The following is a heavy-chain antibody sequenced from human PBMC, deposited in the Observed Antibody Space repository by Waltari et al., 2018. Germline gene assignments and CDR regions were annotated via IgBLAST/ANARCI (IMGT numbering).Heavy chain of an antibody. CDR2: ISSRSHYI. CDR1: GCISSVGT. Sequence: EVRLVEPGGGLVRPGRCPTLSSVTFGCISSVGTTAWVRQAPGKGLEWVSSISSRSHYIYYAEAVRGRFTISRDNARNSVYLQMDSLRVGDTALYYCVSDLRESRYMNFYDQWGLGTLVTVSS. V-gene: IGHV3-21*02. D-gene: IGHD3-9*01. CDR3: VSDLRESRYMNFYDQ. J-gene: IGHJ4*02.